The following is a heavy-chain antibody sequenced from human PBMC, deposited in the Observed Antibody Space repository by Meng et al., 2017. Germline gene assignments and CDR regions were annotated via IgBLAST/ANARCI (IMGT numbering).Heavy chain of an antibody. V-gene: IGHV4-59*01. CDR3: ATWNDRSGFGGYFDY. J-gene: IGHJ4*02. CDR2: IYYSRST. Sequence: AETLTLTCTASGGSISSYYWSWIRQPPGKGLEWIGYIYYSRSTNYNPSLKSRVTISVDTSKNQFSLKLSSVTAADTAVYYCATWNDRSGFGGYFDYWGQGTLVTVSS. CDR1: GGSISSYY. D-gene: IGHD3-22*01.